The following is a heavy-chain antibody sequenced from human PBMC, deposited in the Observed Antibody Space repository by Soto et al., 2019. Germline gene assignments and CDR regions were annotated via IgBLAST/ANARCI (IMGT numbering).Heavy chain of an antibody. J-gene: IGHJ6*02. V-gene: IGHV4-59*01. CDR1: GGSISSYY. Sequence: SETLSLTCTVSGGSISSYYWSWIRQPPGKGLEWIGGIYYSGSTNYNPSLKSRVTISVDTSKNQFSLKLSSVTAADTAVYYCARDKGGGYSYGSRHYYYYYGMDVWGQGTTVTVSS. D-gene: IGHD5-18*01. CDR3: ARDKGGGYSYGSRHYYYYYGMDV. CDR2: IYYSGST.